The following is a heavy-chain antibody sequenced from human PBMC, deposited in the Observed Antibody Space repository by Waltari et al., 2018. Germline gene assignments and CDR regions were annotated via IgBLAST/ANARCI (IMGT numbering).Heavy chain of an antibody. D-gene: IGHD3-22*01. CDR1: AITAGEYL. J-gene: IGHJ6*02. CDR3: ARGTGGSSTYYFAGMDV. CDR2: INHSGSA. V-gene: IGHV4-34*01. Sequence: VQVVESGGGVQQPGRSLRLSCSESAITAGEYLMSWVRQAPGKGLEWIGEINHSGSAIYNPSLKSRVTISLDTSKRQVSLRLSSVTAADTAVYFCARGTGGSSTYYFAGMDVWGQGTTVTVSS.